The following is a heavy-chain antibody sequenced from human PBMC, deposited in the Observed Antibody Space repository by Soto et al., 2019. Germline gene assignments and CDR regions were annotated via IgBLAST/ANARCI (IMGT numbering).Heavy chain of an antibody. D-gene: IGHD6-19*01. CDR1: GFTFSGHA. CDR2: IWYDGSNK. Sequence: QVQLVESGGGVAQPGRSLRLSCTVSGFTFSGHAMHWVRQAPGKGLEWVTQIWYDGSNKYYAESVKGRFTISRDNSKNTLYLQMNSLRVEDTAVYYFARDGQGLYPYALDVWGQGTSVTVSS. V-gene: IGHV3-33*01. CDR3: ARDGQGLYPYALDV. J-gene: IGHJ6*02.